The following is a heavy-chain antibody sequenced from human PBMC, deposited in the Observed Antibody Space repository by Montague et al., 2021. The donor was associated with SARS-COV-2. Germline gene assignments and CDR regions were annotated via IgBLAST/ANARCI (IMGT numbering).Heavy chain of an antibody. V-gene: IGHV3-48*04. CDR1: GFTFGSYS. J-gene: IGHJ1*01. D-gene: IGHD4-17*01. CDR2: ISRSSRTI. Sequence: SLRLSCAASGFTFGSYSMNWVRQAPGKGLEWVSYISRSSRTIYYADSVKGRITISRDNAKNSLYLQMNSLGAGDTAVYYCADYGDTEPFQHWGQGTLVTVSS. CDR3: ADYGDTEPFQH.